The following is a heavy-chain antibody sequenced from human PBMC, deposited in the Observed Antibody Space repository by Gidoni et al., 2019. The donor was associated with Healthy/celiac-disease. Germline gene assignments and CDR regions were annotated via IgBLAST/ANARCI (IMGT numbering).Heavy chain of an antibody. CDR2: INPSGGST. J-gene: IGHJ4*02. V-gene: IGHV1-46*01. D-gene: IGHD2-2*02. Sequence: QVQLVQSGAEVKQPGASVKVSCKASGYTFTSYYMHWVRQAPGQGLEWIGIINPSGGSTSYAQKFQGRVTMTRDTSTSTVYMELSSLRSEDTAVYYCAREGRYCSSTSCYKPFDYWGQGTLVTVSS. CDR1: GYTFTSYY. CDR3: AREGRYCSSTSCYKPFDY.